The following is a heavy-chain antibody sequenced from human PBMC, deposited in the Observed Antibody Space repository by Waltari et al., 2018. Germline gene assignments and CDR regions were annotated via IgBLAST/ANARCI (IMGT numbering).Heavy chain of an antibody. CDR3: ARSSPSGRVREFDY. D-gene: IGHD6-6*01. CDR1: GYSFTTYW. J-gene: IGHJ4*02. Sequence: EVQLVQSGADVKKPGESLRISCKGSGYSFTTYWLGWVRQMPGKVLEWMGIIYPGDSDTRYSPSFQGQVTISADKSISTAYLQWSSLKASDTAMYYCARSSPSGRVREFDYWGQGTLVTVSS. CDR2: IYPGDSDT. V-gene: IGHV5-51*01.